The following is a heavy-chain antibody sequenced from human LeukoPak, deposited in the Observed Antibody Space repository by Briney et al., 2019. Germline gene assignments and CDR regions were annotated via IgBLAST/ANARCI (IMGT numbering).Heavy chain of an antibody. Sequence: SVKVSCKASVGTFSSYAISWVRQAPGQGLECMGGIISIFGTANYAQKFQGRVTITADESTSTAYMELSSLRSEDTAVYYCASSPSWRVTSGELGVYYFDYWGQGTLVTVSS. CDR2: IISIFGTA. J-gene: IGHJ4*02. CDR1: VGTFSSYA. CDR3: ASSPSWRVTSGELGVYYFDY. V-gene: IGHV1-69*01. D-gene: IGHD4-17*01.